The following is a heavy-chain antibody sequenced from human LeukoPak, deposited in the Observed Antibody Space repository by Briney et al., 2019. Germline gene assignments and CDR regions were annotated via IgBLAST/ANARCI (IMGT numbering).Heavy chain of an antibody. D-gene: IGHD1-26*01. J-gene: IGHJ4*02. CDR1: GGSISSSGYS. CDR2: ISHSGST. Sequence: KPSETLSLTCAVSGGSISSSGYSWTWIRQPPGKGLEWIGYISHSGSTYYNPSLQSRVTISVDRSKNQFSLKLSSVTAADTAVYYCAKGPVSAIVGATTLDYWGQGTLVTVSS. CDR3: AKGPVSAIVGATTLDY. V-gene: IGHV4-30-2*01.